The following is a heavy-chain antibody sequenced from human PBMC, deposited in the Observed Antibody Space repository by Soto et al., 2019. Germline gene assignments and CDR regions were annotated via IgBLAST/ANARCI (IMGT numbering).Heavy chain of an antibody. Sequence: EVQLVESGGGLVQPGESLKLSCAVSGFTFSGSAMHWVRQASGKGLEWVGHIRSKANNYATTYAASVKGRFTIPRDDSKNTAYLQMNSLKSEDTAVYYCTRGYGDYVRDYWGQGTLVTVSS. CDR1: GFTFSGSA. V-gene: IGHV3-73*01. J-gene: IGHJ4*02. CDR2: IRSKANNYAT. D-gene: IGHD4-17*01. CDR3: TRGYGDYVRDY.